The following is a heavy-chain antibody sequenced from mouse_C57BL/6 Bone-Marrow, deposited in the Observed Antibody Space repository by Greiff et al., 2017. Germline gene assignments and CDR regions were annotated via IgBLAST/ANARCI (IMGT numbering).Heavy chain of an antibody. V-gene: IGHV1-4*01. CDR3: ARWGRSVLYARDY. D-gene: IGHD1-1*01. CDR1: GYTFTSYT. J-gene: IGHJ4*01. CDR2: INPSSGYT. Sequence: VQLQQSGAELARPGASVKMSCKASGYTFTSYTMHWVKQRPGQGLEWIGYINPSSGYTKYNQKFKDKATLTADKSSSTAYMQLSSLTSEDSAVXYCARWGRSVLYARDYWGQGTSVTVSS.